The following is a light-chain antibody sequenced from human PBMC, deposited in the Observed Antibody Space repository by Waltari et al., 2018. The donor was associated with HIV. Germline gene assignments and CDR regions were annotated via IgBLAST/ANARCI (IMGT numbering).Light chain of an antibody. CDR3: CSYAGSYTLV. Sequence: QSALTQPRSVSGSPGQSVTISGTGTSSDVGGYKSVSWYQQHPAKAPKLMVYDGTKRPSGVPDRFSGSKSVNPASLAISGLEAEDDAYYYCCSYAGSYTLVFGGGTKLTVL. CDR2: DGT. J-gene: IGLJ3*02. V-gene: IGLV2-11*01. CDR1: SSDVGGYKS.